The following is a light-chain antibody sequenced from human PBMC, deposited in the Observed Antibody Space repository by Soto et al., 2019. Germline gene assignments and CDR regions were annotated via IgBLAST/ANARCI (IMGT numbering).Light chain of an antibody. CDR2: KNN. CDR1: RSNIGSNY. CDR3: ATWDDGLSGWV. Sequence: QSVLTQPPSASGTPGQRVTISCSGSRSNIGSNYVYWYQQLPGTAPKLLIYKNNERPSGVPDRFSGSKSGTSASLAISGLRSEDEAAYYCATWDDGLSGWVFGGGTQLTVL. V-gene: IGLV1-47*01. J-gene: IGLJ3*02.